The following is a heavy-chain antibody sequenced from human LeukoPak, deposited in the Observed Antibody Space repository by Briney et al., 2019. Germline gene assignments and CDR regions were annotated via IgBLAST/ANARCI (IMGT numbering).Heavy chain of an antibody. D-gene: IGHD2-21*01. J-gene: IGHJ6*04. CDR2: ISSSSSYI. CDR3: ARDKPLGGAHAVYYYGMDV. CDR1: GFTFSSYS. Sequence: PGGSLRLPCAASGFTFSSYSMNWVRQAPGKGLEWVSSISSSSSYIYYADSVKGRFTISRDNAKNSLYLQMNSLRAEDTAVYYCARDKPLGGAHAVYYYGMDVWGKGTTVTVSS. V-gene: IGHV3-21*01.